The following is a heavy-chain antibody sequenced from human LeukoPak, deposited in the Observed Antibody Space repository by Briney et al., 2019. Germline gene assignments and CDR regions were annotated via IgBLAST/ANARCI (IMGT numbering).Heavy chain of an antibody. V-gene: IGHV3-53*01. CDR3: ARVRGGYDGGYFDY. Sequence: GGSLRLSCAASGFTVSSNYMSWVRQAPGKGLEWVSVIYSGGSIYYADSVKGRFTISRDNSKNTLYLQMNSLRAEDTAVYYCARVRGGYDGGYFDYWGQGTLVTVSS. D-gene: IGHD5-12*01. CDR2: IYSGGSI. J-gene: IGHJ4*02. CDR1: GFTVSSNY.